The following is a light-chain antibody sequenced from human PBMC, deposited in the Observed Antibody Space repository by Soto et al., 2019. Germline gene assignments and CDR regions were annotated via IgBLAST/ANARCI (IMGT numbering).Light chain of an antibody. CDR3: QHRYNWPSIT. CDR2: DAS. V-gene: IGKV3-15*01. CDR1: QSVSSN. Sequence: EIVMTQSPATLSVSPGERATLSCRASQSVSSNLAWHQQKPGQAPRILMYDASTRATGISARFSGSGFGTDFTLTISSLEPEDFAVYYCQHRYNWPSITFGQGTRLEIK. J-gene: IGKJ5*01.